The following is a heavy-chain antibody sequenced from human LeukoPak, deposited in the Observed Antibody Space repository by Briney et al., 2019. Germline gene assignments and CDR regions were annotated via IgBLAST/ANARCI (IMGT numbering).Heavy chain of an antibody. CDR2: ISYDGSNK. J-gene: IGHJ4*02. CDR3: AKDGGVAVAGAPLDY. CDR1: GFTFSSYG. Sequence: PGGSLRLSCAASGFTFSSYGMHWVRQAPGKGLEWVAVISYDGSNKYYADSVKGRFTISRDNSKNTLYLQMNSLRAEDTAVYYCAKDGGVAVAGAPLDYWGQGTLVTVSS. D-gene: IGHD6-19*01. V-gene: IGHV3-30*18.